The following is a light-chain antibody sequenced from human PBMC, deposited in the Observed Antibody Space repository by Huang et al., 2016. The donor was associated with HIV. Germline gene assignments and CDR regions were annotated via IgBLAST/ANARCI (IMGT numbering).Light chain of an antibody. CDR1: QGVSSK. J-gene: IGKJ2*01. V-gene: IGKV3-15*01. CDR3: QQYHNWPPFT. Sequence: EIVMTQSPATLSVSPGERATLSCRASQGVSSKLAWYQQKPGQSPRLLIYGASTRATGVPARFSGSGSGTEFTLTISGLQSDDFAVYYCQQYHNWPPFTFGQGTKLEI. CDR2: GAS.